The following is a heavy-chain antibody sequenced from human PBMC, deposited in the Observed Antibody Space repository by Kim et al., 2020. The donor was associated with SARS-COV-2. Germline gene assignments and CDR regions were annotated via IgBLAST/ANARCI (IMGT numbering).Heavy chain of an antibody. J-gene: IGHJ4*01. Sequence: SETLSLTCTVYGGSFIGYSSSWIRQTPGKGLEWIGEISHIGNTHYNPSLKSRVTISRDTSKNHFSLNLTSVTAADTAVYYCARGVYLVAGVGSDFDSWG. CDR3: ARGVYLVAGVGSDFDS. V-gene: IGHV4-34*01. D-gene: IGHD3-10*01. CDR1: GGSFIGYS. CDR2: ISHIGNT.